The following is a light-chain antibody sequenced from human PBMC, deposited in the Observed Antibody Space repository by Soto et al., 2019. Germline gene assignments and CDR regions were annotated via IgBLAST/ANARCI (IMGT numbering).Light chain of an antibody. CDR2: AAS. Sequence: EVVLTQSPGTVSLSPGERATLSCRASQSVTSNYLAWYQQKPGQAPRLLIYAASSRATGIPDRFSGSGSGTDFTLSISRLEPEDFAVHYCQQYGSSMTWTFGQGTKVEIK. V-gene: IGKV3-20*01. J-gene: IGKJ1*01. CDR1: QSVTSNY. CDR3: QQYGSSMTWT.